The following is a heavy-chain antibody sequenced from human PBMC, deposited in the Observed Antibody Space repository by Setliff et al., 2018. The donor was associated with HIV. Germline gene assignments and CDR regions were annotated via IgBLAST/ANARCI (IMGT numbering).Heavy chain of an antibody. CDR3: AKELAASGLGYFDS. CDR2: ILSTGGTT. Sequence: GGSLRLSCAASGFTFSNYAMSWVRQAPGEGLEWVSAILSTGGTTHYADSVKGRFTISRDNSKNTVYLQMNSLRAEDTAEYYCAKELAASGLGYFDSWGRGILVTVSS. D-gene: IGHD3-22*01. CDR1: GFTFSNYA. V-gene: IGHV3-23*01. J-gene: IGHJ4*02.